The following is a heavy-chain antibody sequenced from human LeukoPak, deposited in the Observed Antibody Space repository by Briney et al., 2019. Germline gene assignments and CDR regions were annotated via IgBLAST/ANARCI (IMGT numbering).Heavy chain of an antibody. Sequence: PGGSLRLSCAASGFTFSSYAMSWVRQAPGKGLEWVSSISSSGSDIEYAEAMKGRFTISRDNAKNSLHLQMNSLRAEDTAVYYCARDSDGSGRYYMDYFDYWGQGTLVTVSS. CDR3: ARDSDGSGRYYMDYFDY. V-gene: IGHV3-21*01. D-gene: IGHD3-22*01. J-gene: IGHJ4*02. CDR1: GFTFSSYA. CDR2: ISSSGSDI.